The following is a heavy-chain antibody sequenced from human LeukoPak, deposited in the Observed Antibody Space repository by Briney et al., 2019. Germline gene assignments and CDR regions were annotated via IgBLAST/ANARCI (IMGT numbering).Heavy chain of an antibody. J-gene: IGHJ4*02. V-gene: IGHV3-48*02. CDR2: ISSTYSTI. CDR1: GFTFSSYS. Sequence: GGSLRLSCAASGFTFSSYSMNWVRQAPGKGLEWVSYISSTYSTIYYTDSVKGRFTISRDNAKNSLYLQMNSLRDEDTAVYYCARATYCGGDCYQFDYWGQGTLVTVSS. D-gene: IGHD2-21*02. CDR3: ARATYCGGDCYQFDY.